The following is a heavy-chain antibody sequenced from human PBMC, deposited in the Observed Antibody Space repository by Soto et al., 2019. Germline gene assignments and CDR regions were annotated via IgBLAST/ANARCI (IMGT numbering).Heavy chain of an antibody. CDR1: GGTFSSYA. D-gene: IGHD1-26*01. V-gene: IGHV1-69*13. CDR3: ARDVGATQDYYYYGMDV. J-gene: IGHJ6*02. Sequence: SVKVSCKASGGTFSSYAISWVRQAPGQGLEWMGGIIPIFGTANYAQKFQGRVTITADESTSTAYMELSSLRSEDTAVYYCARDVGATQDYYYYGMDVWGQGTTVTVSS. CDR2: IIPIFGTA.